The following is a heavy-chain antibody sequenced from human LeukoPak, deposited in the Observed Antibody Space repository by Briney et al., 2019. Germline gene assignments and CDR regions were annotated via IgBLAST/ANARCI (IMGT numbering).Heavy chain of an antibody. V-gene: IGHV3-23*01. J-gene: IGHJ4*02. CDR1: RFTFSSYA. Sequence: GGSLRLSCAASRFTFSSYAMSWVGQDPGKGPEWVSGISGSGGSTYYADSAKGRFTISRDNSKNTRYLQMNSLRAEDTAVYYGAKSESSGTYSYLDYWGPGSLVTVSS. CDR2: ISGSGGST. CDR3: AKSESSGTYSYLDY. D-gene: IGHD1-26*01.